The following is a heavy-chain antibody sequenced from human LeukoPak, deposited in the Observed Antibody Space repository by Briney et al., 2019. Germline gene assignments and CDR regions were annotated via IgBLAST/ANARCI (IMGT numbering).Heavy chain of an antibody. CDR2: IKQDGSEK. CDR3: ARGRVERNWFDP. J-gene: IGHJ5*02. CDR1: GFTVSSYS. V-gene: IGHV3-7*04. D-gene: IGHD1-1*01. Sequence: PGGSLRLSCAASGFTVSSYSMSWVRQAPGKGLEWVANIKQDGSEKYYVDSVKGRFTISRDNAKNSLYLQMNSLRAEETAVYYCARGRVERNWFDPWGQGTLVTVSS.